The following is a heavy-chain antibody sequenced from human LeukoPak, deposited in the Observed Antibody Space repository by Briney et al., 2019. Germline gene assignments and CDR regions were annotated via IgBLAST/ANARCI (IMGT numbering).Heavy chain of an antibody. CDR3: ARDLPMAYYYDSSGYYSLAAFAY. CDR1: GFTCSSYS. CDR2: ISSSSSYI. J-gene: IGHJ4*02. Sequence: PGGSLRLSCAASGFTCSSYSMNWVRQAPGKGLEWVSSISSSSSYIYYADSVKGRFTTSRDNAKNSLYLQMNSLRAEDTAVYYCARDLPMAYYYDSSGYYSLAAFAYWGQGTLVTVSS. V-gene: IGHV3-21*01. D-gene: IGHD3-22*01.